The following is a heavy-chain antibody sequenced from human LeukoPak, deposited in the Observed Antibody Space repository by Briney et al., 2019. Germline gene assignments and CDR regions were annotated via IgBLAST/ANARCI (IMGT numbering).Heavy chain of an antibody. D-gene: IGHD5-12*01. CDR2: INWNGGST. J-gene: IGHJ3*02. Sequence: GGSLRLSCAASGFTFDDYGMSLVSQAPEKGLEWVSGINWNGGSTGYADSVKGRFIISRDNAKNTLYLQMNSLRAEEAAVYYCARDIVAGRYDAFDIWGQGTTVTVSS. CDR3: ARDIVAGRYDAFDI. V-gene: IGHV3-20*04. CDR1: GFTFDDYG.